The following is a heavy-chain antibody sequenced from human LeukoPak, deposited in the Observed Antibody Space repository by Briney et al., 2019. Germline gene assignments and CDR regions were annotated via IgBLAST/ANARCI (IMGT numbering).Heavy chain of an antibody. CDR3: ARAFGLMPYFDY. CDR2: INPNNGGT. D-gene: IGHD2-8*01. CDR1: GYTFTGYY. Sequence: ASVKVSCKASGYTFTGYYMHWVRQAPGQGPEWMGWINPNNGGTKLAQKFQGRVTITADESTSTAYMELSSLRSEDTAVYYCARAFGLMPYFDYWGQGTLVTVSS. V-gene: IGHV1-2*02. J-gene: IGHJ4*02.